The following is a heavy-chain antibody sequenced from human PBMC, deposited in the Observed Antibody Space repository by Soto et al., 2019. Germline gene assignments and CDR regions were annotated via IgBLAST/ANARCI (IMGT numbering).Heavy chain of an antibody. J-gene: IGHJ6*01. V-gene: IGHV3-23*01. Sequence: EVRLLESGGGLVQPGGPLRLSCAASGSTFSSYAMSWVRQAPGKGLEWVSTIIGSGGSANYADSVKGRFTISRDSSKNTLYLQMNSLRADDTAVYYCARHILITILGYYYGMDVWGQGTTVTVSS. D-gene: IGHD3-9*01. CDR3: ARHILITILGYYYGMDV. CDR1: GSTFSSYA. CDR2: IIGSGGSA.